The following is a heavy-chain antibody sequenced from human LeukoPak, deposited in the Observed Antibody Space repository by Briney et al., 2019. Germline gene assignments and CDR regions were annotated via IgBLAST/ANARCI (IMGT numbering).Heavy chain of an antibody. D-gene: IGHD4-17*01. J-gene: IGHJ6*03. CDR1: GGSISIYY. Sequence: SETLSLTCTVSGGSISIYYWSWIRQPAGKGLEWIGRIYSSGSTNYNPSLKSRVTISVDTSKDQFSLKLSSVTAADTAVYYCARAGTTVTTLHMDVWGKGTTVTVSS. V-gene: IGHV4-4*07. CDR3: ARAGTTVTTLHMDV. CDR2: IYSSGST.